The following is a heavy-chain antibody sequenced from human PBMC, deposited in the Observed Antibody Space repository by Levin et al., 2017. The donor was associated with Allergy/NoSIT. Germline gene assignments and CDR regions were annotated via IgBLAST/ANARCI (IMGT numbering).Heavy chain of an antibody. Sequence: GGSLRLSCKGSGYSFTSYWIGWVRQMPGKGLEWMGIIYPGDSDTRYSPSLQGQVTISADKSISTAYLQWSSLKASDTAMYYCARPDSSSWTRFDYWGQGTLVTVSS. J-gene: IGHJ4*02. CDR3: ARPDSSSWTRFDY. D-gene: IGHD6-13*01. V-gene: IGHV5-51*01. CDR2: IYPGDSDT. CDR1: GYSFTSYW.